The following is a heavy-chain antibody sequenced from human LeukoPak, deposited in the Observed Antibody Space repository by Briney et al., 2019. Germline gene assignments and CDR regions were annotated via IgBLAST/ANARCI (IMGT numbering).Heavy chain of an antibody. V-gene: IGHV4-39*07. CDR3: ARYDSSGSERFDY. D-gene: IGHD3-22*01. J-gene: IGHJ4*02. CDR1: GGSISSSSYY. CDR2: IYYSGST. Sequence: NPSETLSLTCTVSGGSISSSSYYWGWIRQPPGKGLEWIGSIYYSGSTYYNPSLKSRVTISVDTSKNQFSLKLSSVTAADTAVYYCARYDSSGSERFDYWGQGTLVTVSS.